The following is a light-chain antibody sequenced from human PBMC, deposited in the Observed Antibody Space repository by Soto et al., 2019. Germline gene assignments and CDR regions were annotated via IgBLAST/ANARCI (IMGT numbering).Light chain of an antibody. CDR3: TSYTSSSTLYV. CDR2: DVS. J-gene: IGLJ1*01. Sequence: QSALTQPASVSGSPGQSITISCTGTSSDVGRFNYVSWYQQHPGKAPKLIIYDVSNRPSGISNHFSGSKSGNTASLTISGLQAEDEADYYCTSYTSSSTLYVFGTGTKVTV. V-gene: IGLV2-14*01. CDR1: SSDVGRFNY.